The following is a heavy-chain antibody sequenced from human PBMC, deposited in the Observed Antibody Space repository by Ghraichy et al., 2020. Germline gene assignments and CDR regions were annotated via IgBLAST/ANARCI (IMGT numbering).Heavy chain of an antibody. CDR3: ARHKTVAGYYYYYSMDV. CDR1: GGSISTSSTYC. CDR2: AYYSGNT. Sequence: SETLSLTCTVSGGSISTSSTYCWGWVRQPPGKGLEWIGTAYYSGNTYYNPSLNSRVTISVDTSKNQFSLRLSSVTAADTAVYYCARHKTVAGYYYYYSMDVWGKGTTVTVSS. V-gene: IGHV4-39*01. J-gene: IGHJ6*03. D-gene: IGHD6-19*01.